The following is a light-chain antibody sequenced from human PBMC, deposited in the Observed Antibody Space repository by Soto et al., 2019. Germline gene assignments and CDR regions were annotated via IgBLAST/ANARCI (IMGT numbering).Light chain of an antibody. CDR2: STN. CDR1: SGSISTSYY. J-gene: IGLJ3*02. V-gene: IGLV8-61*01. CDR3: VLYVGSGTRV. Sequence: QAVVTQEPSFSVSPGGTGTLTCGLSSGSISTSYYPSWYQQTQGQAPRTLISSTNTRSSGVPVRFSGSILGNKAALTITGAQADDVSDYYCVLYVGSGTRVFGGGTKLTVL.